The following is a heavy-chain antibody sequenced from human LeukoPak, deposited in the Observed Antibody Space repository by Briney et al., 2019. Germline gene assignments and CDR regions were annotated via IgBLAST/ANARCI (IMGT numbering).Heavy chain of an antibody. CDR2: ISSSGGGSTI. D-gene: IGHD3-16*01. CDR3: ARRITAGDAFDI. CDR1: GFTFSNAW. Sequence: GGSLRLSCAASGFTFSNAWMNWVRQAPGKGLEWVSYISSSGGGSTIYYTDSVKGRFTISRDNAKNSLDLQMNSLRAEDTAVYYCARRITAGDAFDIWGQGTMVTVSS. V-gene: IGHV3-48*04. J-gene: IGHJ3*02.